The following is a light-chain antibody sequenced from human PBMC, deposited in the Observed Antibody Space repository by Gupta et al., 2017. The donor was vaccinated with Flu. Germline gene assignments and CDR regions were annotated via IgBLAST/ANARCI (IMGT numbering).Light chain of an antibody. V-gene: IGLV2-23*02. J-gene: IGLJ2*01. CDR1: SSDIVSYDL. CDR3: CSYEGGTSVV. CDR2: EVT. Sequence: SVTISCTGTSSDIVSYDLVSWYHQYPVKAPLVVIYEVTKRPSRVPDRFSGSKPGNTASLTISGLQPEDEGVYYCCSYEGGTSVVFGGGTELTVL.